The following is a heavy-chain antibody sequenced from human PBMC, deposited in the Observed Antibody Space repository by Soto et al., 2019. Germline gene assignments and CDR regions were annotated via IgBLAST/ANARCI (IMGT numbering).Heavy chain of an antibody. CDR2: INGDGTAA. D-gene: IGHD3-3*01. Sequence: VGSLRLSCAASGLTLRSSAMTWVRQAPGKGLEWISSINGDGTAAYYGNAVKGRFTISKDISKNTLYLQMDSLRAEDTAVYFCAKITRSWGQGTLVTVSS. CDR1: GLTLRSSA. V-gene: IGHV3-23*01. J-gene: IGHJ5*02. CDR3: AKITRS.